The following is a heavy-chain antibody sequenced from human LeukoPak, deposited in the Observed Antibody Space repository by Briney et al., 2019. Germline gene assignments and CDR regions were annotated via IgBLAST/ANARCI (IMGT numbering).Heavy chain of an antibody. Sequence: QPGGSLRLSCAASGFTFSSYGMHWVRQAPGKGLEWVAVISYDGSNKYYADSVKGRFIISRDNSKNTLYLQMNSLRAEDTAVYYCANSGYSNYYYYYGMDVWGQGTTVTVSS. D-gene: IGHD4-11*01. CDR1: GFTFSSYG. V-gene: IGHV3-30*18. J-gene: IGHJ6*02. CDR3: ANSGYSNYYYYYGMDV. CDR2: ISYDGSNK.